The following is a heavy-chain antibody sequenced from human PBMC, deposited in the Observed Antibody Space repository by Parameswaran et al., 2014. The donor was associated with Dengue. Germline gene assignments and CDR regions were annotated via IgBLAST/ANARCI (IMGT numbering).Heavy chain of an antibody. CDR3: AKDYYDSSGYTRYYYYGMDV. CDR2: ISGSGGST. V-gene: IGHV3-23*01. D-gene: IGHD3-22*01. J-gene: IGHJ6*02. Sequence: RWIRQPPGKGLEWVSAISGSGGSTYYADSVKGRFTISRDNSKNTLYLQMNSLRAEDTAVYYCAKDYYDSSGYTRYYYYGMDVWGQGTTVTVSS.